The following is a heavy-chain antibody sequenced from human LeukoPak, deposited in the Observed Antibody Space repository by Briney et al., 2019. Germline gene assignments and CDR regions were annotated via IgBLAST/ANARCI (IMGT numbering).Heavy chain of an antibody. D-gene: IGHD3-3*01. V-gene: IGHV3-23*01. CDR1: GFTFSSYA. J-gene: IGHJ4*02. Sequence: GGSLRLSCAASGFTFSSYAMSWVRQAPGKGLEWVLAISGSGGSTYYADSVKGRFTISRDNSKNTLYLQMNSLRAEDTAVYYCAKDLRITIFGVVASYFDYWGQGTLVTVSS. CDR3: AKDLRITIFGVVASYFDY. CDR2: ISGSGGST.